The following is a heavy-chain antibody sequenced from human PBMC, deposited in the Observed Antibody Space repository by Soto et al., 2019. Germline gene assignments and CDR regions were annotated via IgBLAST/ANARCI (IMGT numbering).Heavy chain of an antibody. CDR1: GGSISSYY. D-gene: IGHD5-12*01. V-gene: IGHV4-4*07. Sequence: SETLSLTCTVSGGSISSYYWSWIRQPAGKGLEWIGRIYTSGSTNYNPSLKSRVTMSVDTAKKQFSLMLSSVTAADTAVYYCARAEGDIVATIGDAFDIWGQGTMVTVSS. CDR3: ARAEGDIVATIGDAFDI. J-gene: IGHJ3*02. CDR2: IYTSGST.